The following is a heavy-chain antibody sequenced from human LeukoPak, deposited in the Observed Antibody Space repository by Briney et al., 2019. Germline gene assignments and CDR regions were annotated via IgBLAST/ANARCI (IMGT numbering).Heavy chain of an antibody. CDR2: IDPSDSYT. D-gene: IGHD3-16*02. CDR1: GYSFTSYW. V-gene: IGHV5-10-1*01. CDR3: ARGGRYDYVWGSYRYTY. Sequence: GESLKISCKGSGYSFTSYWISWVRQMPGKGLEWMGRIDPSDSYTNYSPSFQGHVTISADKSISTAYLQWSSLKASDTAKYYCARGGRYDYVWGSYRYTYWGQGTLVTVSS. J-gene: IGHJ4*02.